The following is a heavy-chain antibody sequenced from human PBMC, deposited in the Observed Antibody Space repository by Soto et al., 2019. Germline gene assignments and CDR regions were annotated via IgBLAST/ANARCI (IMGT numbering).Heavy chain of an antibody. D-gene: IGHD2-21*01. V-gene: IGHV3-30-3*01. Sequence: QVQLVESGGGVVQPGRSLRLSCAVSGFTSSNYAMHWVRQAPGKGLEWVAIVSHDGNNQYYADSAKGRFTISRDNSENTLYLQMNSLRTEDTAVFYCARDGATQMWRPWYFDLWGRGTLVTVSS. J-gene: IGHJ2*01. CDR2: VSHDGNNQ. CDR3: ARDGATQMWRPWYFDL. CDR1: GFTSSNYA.